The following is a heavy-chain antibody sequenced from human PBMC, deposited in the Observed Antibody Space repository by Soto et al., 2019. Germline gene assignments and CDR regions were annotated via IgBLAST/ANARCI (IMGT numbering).Heavy chain of an antibody. J-gene: IGHJ4*02. D-gene: IGHD2-21*01. V-gene: IGHV3-7*01. CDR3: GRFGIVAAIDQ. Sequence: EVQLVESGGGLVQPGGSLRLSCAASGFTFNTYWMTWVRQAPGQGLEWVANIKPDGSETYYLASVKGRFTISRDSARDSVHLQMNVLRAEDTALYYCGRFGIVAAIDQWGRGTLVTVSS. CDR1: GFTFNTYW. CDR2: IKPDGSET.